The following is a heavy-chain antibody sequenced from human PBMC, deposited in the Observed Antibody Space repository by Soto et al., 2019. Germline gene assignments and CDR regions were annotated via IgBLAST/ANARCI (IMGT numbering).Heavy chain of an antibody. CDR3: AREGRRLAEP. CDR2: IYSGGST. D-gene: IGHD6-19*01. CDR1: GCTVSSNY. V-gene: IGHV3-53*01. J-gene: IGHJ5*02. Sequence: GGSLRLSCAASGCTVSSNYMSWVRQARGKGLEWVSVIYSGGSTYYADSVEGRFTISRDNSKNKLYLQMNSLGAEATAVYYCAREGRRLAEPWGKGTLVTVSS.